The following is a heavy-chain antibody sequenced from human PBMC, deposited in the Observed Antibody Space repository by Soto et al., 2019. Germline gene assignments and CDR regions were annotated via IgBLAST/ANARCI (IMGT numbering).Heavy chain of an antibody. Sequence: ASETLSLTCTVSGGSISSYYWSWIRQPPGKGLEWIGYIYYSGSTNYNPSLKSRVTISVDTSKNQFSLKLSSVTAADTAVYYCARTLGIAAAGGYGMDVWGQGTTVTVSS. CDR1: GGSISSYY. V-gene: IGHV4-59*01. D-gene: IGHD6-13*01. J-gene: IGHJ6*02. CDR2: IYYSGST. CDR3: ARTLGIAAAGGYGMDV.